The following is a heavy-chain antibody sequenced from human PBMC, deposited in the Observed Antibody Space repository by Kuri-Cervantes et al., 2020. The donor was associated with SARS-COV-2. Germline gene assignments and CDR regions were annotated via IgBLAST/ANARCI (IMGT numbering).Heavy chain of an antibody. CDR3: ARGINGYFFFYYLDV. CDR1: YGTLTGYQ. V-gene: IGHV4-34*01. D-gene: IGHD3-22*01. Sequence: SETLSLTCALYYGTLTGYQWSWIRQPPGKGLEWIGGINHRGDTYYNPSLEGRVTISRDTSENKFSLRLSSVTAADTAVYYCARGINGYFFFYYLDVWDKGTTVTVSS. CDR2: INHRGDT. J-gene: IGHJ6*03.